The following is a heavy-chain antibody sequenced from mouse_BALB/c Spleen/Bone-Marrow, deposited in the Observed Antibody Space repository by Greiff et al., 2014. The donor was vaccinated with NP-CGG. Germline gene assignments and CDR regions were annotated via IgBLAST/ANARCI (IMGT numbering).Heavy chain of an antibody. J-gene: IGHJ1*01. V-gene: IGHV2-9*02. CDR3: ARDRAYGNWYFDV. D-gene: IGHD2-1*01. CDR2: IGTGRGT. Sequence: VMLVESGPGLVAPSQSLSITCTVSGFSLKNYGVHWVRQPPGKGLEWLGVIGTGRGTNYNSVLMSRVSISKDNSKSQVFLKMNSLQTDDTAMYYCARDRAYGNWYFDVWGAGTTVTVSS. CDR1: GFSLKNYG.